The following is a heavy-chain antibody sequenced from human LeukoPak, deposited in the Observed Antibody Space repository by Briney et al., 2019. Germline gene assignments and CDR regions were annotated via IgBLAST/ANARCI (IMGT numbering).Heavy chain of an antibody. CDR3: ARDDYGGNSGVGY. CDR1: GFTFSSYG. V-gene: IGHV3-33*01. D-gene: IGHD4-23*01. Sequence: GRSLRLSCAASGFTFSSYGMHWVRQAPGKGLEWVAVIWYDGSNKYYADSVKGRFTISRDNSKNTLYLQMNSLRAEDTAVYYCARDDYGGNSGVGYWGQGTLVTVSS. CDR2: IWYDGSNK. J-gene: IGHJ4*02.